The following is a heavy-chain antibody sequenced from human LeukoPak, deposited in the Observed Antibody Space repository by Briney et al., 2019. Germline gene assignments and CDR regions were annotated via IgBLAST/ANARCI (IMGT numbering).Heavy chain of an antibody. CDR3: ARGPYSYDSSGAFDI. Sequence: SETLSLTCTVSGDSISSGDYYWGWIRQPAGKGLEWIGRISSSGSTNYNPSLKSRITISVDTSKNQFSLKLSSVTAADTAVYFCARGPYSYDSSGAFDIWGQGTMVTVSS. D-gene: IGHD3-22*01. CDR2: ISSSGST. J-gene: IGHJ3*02. V-gene: IGHV4-61*02. CDR1: GDSISSGDYY.